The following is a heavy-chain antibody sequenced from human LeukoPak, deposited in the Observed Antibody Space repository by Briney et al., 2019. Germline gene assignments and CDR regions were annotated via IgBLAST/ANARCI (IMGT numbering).Heavy chain of an antibody. D-gene: IGHD3-10*01. CDR1: GFTFSNYA. V-gene: IGHV3-23*01. J-gene: IGHJ3*02. CDR3: AKDQRSGEYDYGWGPFDI. CDR2: ISASAGSA. Sequence: GGSLRLSCEVSGFTFSNYAMNWVRQAPGKGQEWVSSISASAGSAVYGDSVKGRFTISRVNAENTLYLQMNSLRADDTAIYYCAKDQRSGEYDYGWGPFDIWGQGTMVTVSS.